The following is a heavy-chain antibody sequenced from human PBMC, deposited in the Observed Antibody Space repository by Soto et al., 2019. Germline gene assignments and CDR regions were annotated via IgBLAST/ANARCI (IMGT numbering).Heavy chain of an antibody. Sequence: QVQLQESGPGLVKPSETLSLTCTVSGGTISRYYWGWIRQPPGKGLEWIGYMYNTGSTVYNPSFTGRVTISVDTSKNQVSRKLKSVTAADPAVYYCARGLWGCLGLDCFPLYVWAQETTVTVSS. D-gene: IGHD2-21*02. CDR2: MYNTGST. J-gene: IGHJ6*02. CDR1: GGTISRYY. CDR3: ARGLWGCLGLDCFPLYV. V-gene: IGHV4-59*13.